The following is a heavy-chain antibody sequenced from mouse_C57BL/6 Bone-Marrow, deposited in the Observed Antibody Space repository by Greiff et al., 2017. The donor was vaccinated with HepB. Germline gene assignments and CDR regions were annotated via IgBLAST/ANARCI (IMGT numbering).Heavy chain of an antibody. D-gene: IGHD1-1*01. CDR3: ARGPSYYGSSYFDY. CDR1: GYTFTSYW. Sequence: QVQLKQPGAELVKPGASVKMSCKASGYTFTSYWITWVKQRPGQGLEWIGDIYPGSGSTNYNEKFKSKATLTVDTSSSTAYMQLSSLTSEDSAVYYCARGPSYYGSSYFDYWGQGTTLTVSS. CDR2: IYPGSGST. J-gene: IGHJ2*01. V-gene: IGHV1-55*01.